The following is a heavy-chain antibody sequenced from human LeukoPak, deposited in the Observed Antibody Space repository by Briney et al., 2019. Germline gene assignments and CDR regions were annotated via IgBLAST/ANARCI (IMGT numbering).Heavy chain of an antibody. J-gene: IGHJ5*02. Sequence: GGCLRLSCAASGFTFSSYWMHWVRQAPGKGLGWVSRINSDGTRTSYADSVKGRFTISRDNAKNTLYLQMNSLRAEDTAVYYCARDPYGSTSSWGQGTLVTVSS. CDR1: GFTFSSYW. CDR2: INSDGTRT. D-gene: IGHD2-2*01. CDR3: ARDPYGSTSS. V-gene: IGHV3-74*01.